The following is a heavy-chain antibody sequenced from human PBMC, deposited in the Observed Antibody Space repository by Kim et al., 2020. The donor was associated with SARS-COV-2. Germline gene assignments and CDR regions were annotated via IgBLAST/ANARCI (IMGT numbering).Heavy chain of an antibody. CDR2: IWYDGSNK. Sequence: GGSLRLSCAASGFTFSSYGMHWVRQAPGKGLEWVAVIWYDGSNKYYADSVKGRFTISRDNSKNTLYLQMNSLRAEDTAVYYCAREGLSGSGRLDYWGQGTLVTVSS. D-gene: IGHD3-10*01. CDR3: AREGLSGSGRLDY. CDR1: GFTFSSYG. J-gene: IGHJ4*02. V-gene: IGHV3-33*01.